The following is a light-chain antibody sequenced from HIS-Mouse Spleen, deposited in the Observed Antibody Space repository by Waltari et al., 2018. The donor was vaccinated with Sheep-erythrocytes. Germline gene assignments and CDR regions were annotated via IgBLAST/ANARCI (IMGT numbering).Light chain of an antibody. V-gene: IGLV2-11*01. CDR2: DVS. Sequence: QSALTQPRSVSGSPGQSVTLSCTGTSSDVGVYNYVSWYQQHPGKAPKLMIYDVSKRPSGVPDRFSGSKSGNTASLTISGLQAEDEADYYCCSYAGSYNHVFGTGTKVTVL. J-gene: IGLJ1*01. CDR3: CSYAGSYNHV. CDR1: SSDVGVYNY.